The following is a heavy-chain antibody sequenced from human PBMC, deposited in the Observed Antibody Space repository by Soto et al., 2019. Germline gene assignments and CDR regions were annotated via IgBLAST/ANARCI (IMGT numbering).Heavy chain of an antibody. Sequence: SLRLSCAASGFTFSSYGMHWVRQAPGKGLEWVAVISYDGSNKYYADSVKGRFTISRDNSKNTLYLQMNSLRAEDTAVYYCAKDVLKRRDGLYGMDVWGQGTTVTVSS. D-gene: IGHD3-9*01. V-gene: IGHV3-30*18. CDR3: AKDVLKRRDGLYGMDV. CDR1: GFTFSSYG. CDR2: ISYDGSNK. J-gene: IGHJ6*02.